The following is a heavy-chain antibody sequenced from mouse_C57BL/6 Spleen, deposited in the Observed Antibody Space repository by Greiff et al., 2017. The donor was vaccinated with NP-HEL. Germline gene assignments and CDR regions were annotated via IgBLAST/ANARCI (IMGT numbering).Heavy chain of an antibody. D-gene: IGHD2-14*01. Sequence: VQLVESGAELVRPGASVKLSCKASGYTFTDYYINWVKQRPGQGLEWIARIYPGSGNTYYNEKFKGKATLTAEKSSSTAYMQLSSLTSEDSAVYCCARSGGYDGGGYFDYWGQGTTLTVSS. CDR1: GYTFTDYY. J-gene: IGHJ2*01. V-gene: IGHV1-76*01. CDR3: ARSGGYDGGGYFDY. CDR2: IYPGSGNT.